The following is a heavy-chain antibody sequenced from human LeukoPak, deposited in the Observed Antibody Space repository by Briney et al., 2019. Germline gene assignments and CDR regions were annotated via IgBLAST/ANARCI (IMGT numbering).Heavy chain of an antibody. J-gene: IGHJ6*02. CDR2: ISGDGTIT. CDR3: AKDTPLFYHYYGIDV. Sequence: GSLRLSCAASGLNLDAYAMHWVRQAPGKGLEWVSLISGDGTITYYADSVKGRFTISRDNSKNSLFLEMNSLRSEDTALYYCAKDTPLFYHYYGIDVWGQGTTVTVSS. V-gene: IGHV3-43*02. CDR1: GLNLDAYA.